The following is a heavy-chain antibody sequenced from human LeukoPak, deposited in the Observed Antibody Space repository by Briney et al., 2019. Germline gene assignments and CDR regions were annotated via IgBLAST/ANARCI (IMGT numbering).Heavy chain of an antibody. CDR1: GFTFSSYW. CDR2: INSDGSST. Sequence: GGCVRLSCAASGFTFSSYWMHWVRQAPGKGLVWVSRINSDGSSTSYADSVKGRFAISRDNAKNTLYLQMNSLRAEDTAVYYCTREKDYYDSSGYYRDAFDIWGQGTMVTASS. J-gene: IGHJ3*02. V-gene: IGHV3-74*01. CDR3: TREKDYYDSSGYYRDAFDI. D-gene: IGHD3-22*01.